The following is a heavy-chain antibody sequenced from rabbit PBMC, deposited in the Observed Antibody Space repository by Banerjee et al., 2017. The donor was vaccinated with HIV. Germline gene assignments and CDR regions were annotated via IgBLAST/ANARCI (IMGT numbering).Heavy chain of an antibody. CDR2: VATGTGIT. J-gene: IGHJ4*01. D-gene: IGHD6-1*01. Sequence: QSLEESGGGLVQPEGSLTLTCTASGFSFSSSYYMCWVRQAPGKGLEWIGCVATGTGITYYASWAEGRFTITKTSSTTVTLQMTSLTAADTATYFCGREDGTRYIGIGYAYALQFKLWGPGTLVTVS. CDR3: GREDGTRYIGIGYAYALQFKL. V-gene: IGHV1S40*01. CDR1: GFSFSSSYY.